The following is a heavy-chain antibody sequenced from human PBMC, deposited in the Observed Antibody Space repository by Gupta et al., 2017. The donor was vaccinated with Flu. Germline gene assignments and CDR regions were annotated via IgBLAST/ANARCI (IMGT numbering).Heavy chain of an antibody. CDR2: ISGGGDDT. Sequence: EVHLLESGGGVVQPGGSLRLSCAASGFTFSGYAMSWVRQAPGKGLEWVAAISGGGDDTYYPDSVRGRFTISRDNSKNTLYLQMNSLRAEDTAVYYCAKDFRVKMIPEVKGGLRAFDIWGQGTLVTVSS. CDR1: GFTFSGYA. D-gene: IGHD2-2*01. CDR3: AKDFRVKMIPEVKGGLRAFDI. V-gene: IGHV3-23*01. J-gene: IGHJ3*02.